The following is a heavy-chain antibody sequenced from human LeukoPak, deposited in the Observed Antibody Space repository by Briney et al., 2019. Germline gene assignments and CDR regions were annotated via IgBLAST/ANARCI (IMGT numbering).Heavy chain of an antibody. V-gene: IGHV3-21*01. Sequence: GGSLRLSCAASGFTFSSYSMNWVRQAPGKGLEWVSSVSSSSSYIYCADSVKGRFTISRDNAKNSLYLQMNSLRAEDTAVYYCAREDSSSSFDYWGQGTLVTVSS. CDR2: VSSSSSYI. J-gene: IGHJ4*02. D-gene: IGHD6-6*01. CDR3: AREDSSSSFDY. CDR1: GFTFSSYS.